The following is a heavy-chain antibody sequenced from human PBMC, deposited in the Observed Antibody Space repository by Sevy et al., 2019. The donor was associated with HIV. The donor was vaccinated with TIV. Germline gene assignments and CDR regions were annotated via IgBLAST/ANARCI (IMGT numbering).Heavy chain of an antibody. CDR2: ISYDVINK. CDR1: GFTFSSYV. D-gene: IGHD1-1*01. Sequence: GGSLRLSCAASGFTFSSYVMHWVRQAPGKGLEWVAVISYDVINKYYADSVKGRFTISRDNSKNTLYLQMNSLTTEDTAVYYCARLPPTRAFDIWGQGTLVTVSS. CDR3: ARLPPTRAFDI. J-gene: IGHJ3*02. V-gene: IGHV3-30*04.